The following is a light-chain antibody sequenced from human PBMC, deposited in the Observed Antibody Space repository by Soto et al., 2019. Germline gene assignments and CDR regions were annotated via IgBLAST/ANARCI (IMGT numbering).Light chain of an antibody. CDR2: EVN. V-gene: IGLV2-8*01. CDR1: STDVGGYDY. Sequence: QSALTQPPSASGSPGQSVTISCTGTSTDVGGYDYVSWYQQHPGKVPKLMIYEVNKRPSGVPDRFPGSKSGNTASLTVSGLQPEDEADYYCTSYAGGNNVFGTGTKLTVL. J-gene: IGLJ1*01. CDR3: TSYAGGNNV.